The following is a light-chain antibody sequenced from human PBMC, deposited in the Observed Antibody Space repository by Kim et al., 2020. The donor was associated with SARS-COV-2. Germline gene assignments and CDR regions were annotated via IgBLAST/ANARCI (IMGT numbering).Light chain of an antibody. CDR1: QDIRNY. Sequence: SESVGDRVTITCQASQDIRNYLNWYQQKPGKAPKLLIYEASNLETGVPSRFSGSGSGTDFTFTISSLQPEDIATYYCQQYDNLFTFGPGTKVDIK. CDR3: QQYDNLFT. V-gene: IGKV1-33*01. CDR2: EAS. J-gene: IGKJ3*01.